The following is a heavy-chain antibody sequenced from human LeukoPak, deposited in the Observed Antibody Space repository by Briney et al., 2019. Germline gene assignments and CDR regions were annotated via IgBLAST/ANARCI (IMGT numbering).Heavy chain of an antibody. Sequence: GASVKVSCKASGHTFTSYGISWVRQAPGQGLEWMGWISAYNGNTNYAQKLQGRVTMTTDTSTSTAYMELRSLRSDDTAVYYCARGGATGRYYYYYGMDVWGQGTTVTVSS. D-gene: IGHD1-26*01. V-gene: IGHV1-18*01. CDR1: GHTFTSYG. J-gene: IGHJ6*02. CDR3: ARGGATGRYYYYYGMDV. CDR2: ISAYNGNT.